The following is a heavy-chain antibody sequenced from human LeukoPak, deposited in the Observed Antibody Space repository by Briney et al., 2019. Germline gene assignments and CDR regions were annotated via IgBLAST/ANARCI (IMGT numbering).Heavy chain of an antibody. CDR2: IYYSEST. V-gene: IGHV4-59*01. CDR3: ARVGVGATTDYFDY. D-gene: IGHD1-26*01. CDR1: GGSISSYY. Sequence: SETLSLTCTVSGGSISSYYWCWIRQPPGKGLEWIGYIYYSESTNYNPSLKSRVTISVDTSKNQFSLKLSSVTAADTAVYYCARVGVGATTDYFDYWGQGTLVTVSS. J-gene: IGHJ4*02.